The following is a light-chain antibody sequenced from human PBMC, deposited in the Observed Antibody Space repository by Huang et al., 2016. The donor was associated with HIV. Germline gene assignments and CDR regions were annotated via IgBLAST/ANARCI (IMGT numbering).Light chain of an antibody. J-gene: IGKJ1*01. CDR1: ESVRSTY. Sequence: EIVLTQSPGTLSLSPWEGATVSCRANESVRSTYLAWYRQSGGQAPRLLIYGASNRATGIPDRFSGSGSGTDFTLTISRLEPEDFAVYYCQQYGTSPWTFGQGTKVEIK. CDR2: GAS. V-gene: IGKV3-20*01. CDR3: QQYGTSPWT.